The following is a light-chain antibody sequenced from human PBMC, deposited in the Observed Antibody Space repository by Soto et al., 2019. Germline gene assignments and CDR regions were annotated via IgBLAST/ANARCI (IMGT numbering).Light chain of an antibody. Sequence: DIPMTQSPSSVSASVGDRVTITCRASQGISSWLAWYQQKPGKAPNLLIYAASNLQRGVPSRFSCSGSGTAFALTVRCLQPEDSETHTCQQANNLPITFDLRTRL. V-gene: IGKV1-12*01. J-gene: IGKJ5*01. CDR2: AAS. CDR3: QQANNLPIT. CDR1: QGISSW.